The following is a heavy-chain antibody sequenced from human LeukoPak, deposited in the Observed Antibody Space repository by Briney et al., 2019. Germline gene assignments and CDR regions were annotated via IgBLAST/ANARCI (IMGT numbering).Heavy chain of an antibody. CDR1: GFTFSSYS. CDR3: ARGRYSYGLALWH. D-gene: IGHD5-18*01. CDR2: ISSSSSYI. Sequence: PGGSLRLSCAASGFTFSSYSMNWVRQAPGKGLEWVSSISSSSSYIYYADSVKGRFTISRDNAKNSLYLQMNSLRAEDMAVYYCARGRYSYGLALWHWGQGTLVTVSS. V-gene: IGHV3-21*01. J-gene: IGHJ4*02.